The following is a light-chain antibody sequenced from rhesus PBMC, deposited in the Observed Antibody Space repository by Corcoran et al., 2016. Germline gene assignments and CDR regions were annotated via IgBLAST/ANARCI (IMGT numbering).Light chain of an antibody. J-gene: IGKJ3*01. CDR2: KAS. Sequence: DIQMTQSPSSLSASVGDRVTITCRASQGISSYLNWYQQKPGKAPKLLIYKASSLQSGVPSRFSGNGSGTDFTLTISSLQSEDFATYYCQQYSSRPFTFGPGTKLDIK. CDR3: QQYSSRPFT. V-gene: IGKV1-32*05. CDR1: QGISSY.